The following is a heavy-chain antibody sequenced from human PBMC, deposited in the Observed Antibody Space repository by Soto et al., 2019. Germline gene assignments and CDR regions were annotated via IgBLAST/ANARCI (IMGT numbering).Heavy chain of an antibody. J-gene: IGHJ6*02. V-gene: IGHV3-23*01. CDR3: AKEVVGAKEDYYYYYGMDV. D-gene: IGHD2-15*01. CDR2: ISGSGGST. CDR1: GFTFSSYA. Sequence: GSLRLSCAASGFTFSSYAMSWVRQAPGKGLEWVSAISGSGGSTYYADSVKGRFTISRDNSKNTLYLQMNSLRAEDTAVYYCAKEVVGAKEDYYYYYGMDVWGQGTTVTVSS.